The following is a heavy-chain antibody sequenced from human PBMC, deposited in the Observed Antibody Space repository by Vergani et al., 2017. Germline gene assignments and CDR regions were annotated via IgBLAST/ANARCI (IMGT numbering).Heavy chain of an antibody. D-gene: IGHD5-24*01. CDR2: ISNSGNTI. J-gene: IGHJ3*02. V-gene: IGHV3-11*01. CDR3: ARDHRDYNNYPGTFDS. Sequence: QVQLVESGGGLVKPGGSLRLSCAASGFSFSDHYMTWIRQAPGKGLEWVSYISNSGNTIEYADSVKGRFSISRDNAKSSLFLQMDSLRAEDTAVYYCARDHRDYNNYPGTFDSWVQGSMVADSS. CDR1: GFSFSDHY.